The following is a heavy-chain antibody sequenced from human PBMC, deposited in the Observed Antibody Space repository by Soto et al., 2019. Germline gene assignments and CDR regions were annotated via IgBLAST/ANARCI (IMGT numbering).Heavy chain of an antibody. V-gene: IGHV4-59*08. CDR2: IYYSGST. CDR3: ARHSSTTVTTYWFDP. Sequence: SETLSLTCTVSGGSISSYYWSWIRQPPGKGLEWIGYIYYSGSTNYNPSLKSRVTISVDTSKNQFSLKLSSVTAADTAVYYCARHSSTTVTTYWFDPWGQGTLVTVSS. D-gene: IGHD4-17*01. CDR1: GGSISSYY. J-gene: IGHJ5*02.